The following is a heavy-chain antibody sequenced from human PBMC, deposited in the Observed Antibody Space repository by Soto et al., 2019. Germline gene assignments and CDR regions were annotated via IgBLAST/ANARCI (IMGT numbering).Heavy chain of an antibody. CDR3: AREGSYSNSSDY. Sequence: ASVKVSCKASGYTFTGYYMHWVRQAPGQGLEWMGWINPNSGGTNYAQKFQGRVTMTRDESTSTAYMELSSLRSEDTAVYYCAREGSYSNSSDYWGQGTLVTVSS. J-gene: IGHJ4*02. V-gene: IGHV1-2*02. D-gene: IGHD4-4*01. CDR2: INPNSGGT. CDR1: GYTFTGYY.